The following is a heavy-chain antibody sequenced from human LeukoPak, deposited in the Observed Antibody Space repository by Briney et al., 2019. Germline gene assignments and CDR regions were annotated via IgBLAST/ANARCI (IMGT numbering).Heavy chain of an antibody. CDR2: IYYSGST. V-gene: IGHV4-30-4*01. D-gene: IGHD3-10*01. J-gene: IGHJ4*02. CDR3: ARDVSPYYYGSGSYYSPYYFDY. Sequence: SETLSLTCTVSGGSISSGDYYWSWIRQPPGKGLEWIGHIYYSGSTYYNPSLKSRVTISVDTSKNHFSLKLSSVTAADTAVYYCARDVSPYYYGSGSYYSPYYFDYWGQGTLVTVPS. CDR1: GGSISSGDYY.